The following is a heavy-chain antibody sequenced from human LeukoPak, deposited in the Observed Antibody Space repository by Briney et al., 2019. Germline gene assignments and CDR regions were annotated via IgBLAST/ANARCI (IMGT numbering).Heavy chain of an antibody. CDR2: ISSSSSYT. Sequence: GGSLRLSCAASGFTFSDYYMSWIRQAPGKGLEWVSYISSSSSYTNYADSVKGRFTISRDNAKNSLYLQMNSLRAEDTAVYYCAGARYYGSGSYLDYWGRGTLVTVSS. CDR1: GFTFSDYY. CDR3: AGARYYGSGSYLDY. V-gene: IGHV3-11*06. D-gene: IGHD3-10*01. J-gene: IGHJ4*02.